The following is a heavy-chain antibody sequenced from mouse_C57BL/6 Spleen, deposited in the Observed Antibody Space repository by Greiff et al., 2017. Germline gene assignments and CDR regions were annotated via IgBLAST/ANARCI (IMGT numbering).Heavy chain of an antibody. V-gene: IGHV5-9-1*02. CDR2: ISRGGDYI. J-gene: IGHJ2*01. D-gene: IGHD1-1*01. Sequence: EVKVVESGAGLVKPGGSLKLSCAASGFTFSSYAMSWVRQTPEKRLEWVAYISRGGDYIYYADTVKGRFTISRDNARNTPYLQMSSLKSEDTAIYYCTRVQGSSYVSYYFDYWGQGTTLTVSS. CDR3: TRVQGSSYVSYYFDY. CDR1: GFTFSSYA.